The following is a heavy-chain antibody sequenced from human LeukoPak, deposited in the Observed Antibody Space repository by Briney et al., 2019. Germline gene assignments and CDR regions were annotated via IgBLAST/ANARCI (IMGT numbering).Heavy chain of an antibody. V-gene: IGHV4-34*01. J-gene: IGHJ4*02. CDR3: ASLDYGDSFDY. CDR1: GGSISSYY. Sequence: SETLSLTCTVSGGSISSYYWSWIRQPPGKGLEWIGEINHSGSTNYNPSLKSRVTISVDTSKNQFSLKLSSVTAADTAVYYCASLDYGDSFDYWGQGTLVTVSS. CDR2: INHSGST. D-gene: IGHD4-17*01.